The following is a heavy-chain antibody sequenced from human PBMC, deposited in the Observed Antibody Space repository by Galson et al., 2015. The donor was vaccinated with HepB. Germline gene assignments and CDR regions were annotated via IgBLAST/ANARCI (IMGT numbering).Heavy chain of an antibody. V-gene: IGHV1-3*01. Sequence: SVKVSCKASGYTFTSYAMHWVRQAPGQRLEWMGWINAGNGNTKYSQKFQGRVTITRDTSASTACMELSSLRSEDTAVYYCARARVGERYAFDIWGQGTMVTVSS. D-gene: IGHD3-10*01. CDR1: GYTFTSYA. CDR2: INAGNGNT. CDR3: ARARVGERYAFDI. J-gene: IGHJ3*02.